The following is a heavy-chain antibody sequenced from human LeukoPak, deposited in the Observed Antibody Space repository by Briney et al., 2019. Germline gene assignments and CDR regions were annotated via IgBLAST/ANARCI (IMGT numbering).Heavy chain of an antibody. J-gene: IGHJ5*02. D-gene: IGHD6-13*01. CDR1: GFTFSSYS. Sequence: GGSLRLPCAASGFTFSSYSMNWVRQAPGKGLEWVSYISSSSSTIYYADSVKGRFTISRDNAKNSLYLQMNSLRAEDTAVYYCARQQQLVIGWFDPWGQGTLVTVSS. V-gene: IGHV3-48*01. CDR3: ARQQQLVIGWFDP. CDR2: ISSSSSTI.